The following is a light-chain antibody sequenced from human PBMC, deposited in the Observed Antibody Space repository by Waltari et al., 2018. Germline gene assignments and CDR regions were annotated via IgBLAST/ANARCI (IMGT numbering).Light chain of an antibody. J-gene: IGLJ3*02. Sequence: QSVLTQPPSASGTPGQRVSISCSGRASNIGGNVVNWYQQFPGKAPKLVIYRNAPRPSGVPDRFSGSKSGTSASLAISGLQSEDEADYYCAAWDDSPNGHWVFGGGTKVTV. CDR2: RNA. CDR1: ASNIGGNV. CDR3: AAWDDSPNGHWV. V-gene: IGLV1-44*01.